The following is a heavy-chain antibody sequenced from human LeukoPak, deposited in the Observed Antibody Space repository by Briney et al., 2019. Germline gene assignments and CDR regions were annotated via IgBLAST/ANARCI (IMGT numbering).Heavy chain of an antibody. V-gene: IGHV3-30*18. CDR2: ISYDGSNK. CDR3: AKGQAVDDY. Sequence: GRSLRLSCAASGFTFSSYDMHWVRQAPGKGLEWVAVISYDGSNKYYADSVKGRFTISRDNSKNTLYLQMNSLRAEDTAVYYCAKGQAVDDYWGQGTLVTVSS. J-gene: IGHJ4*02. D-gene: IGHD6-19*01. CDR1: GFTFSSYD.